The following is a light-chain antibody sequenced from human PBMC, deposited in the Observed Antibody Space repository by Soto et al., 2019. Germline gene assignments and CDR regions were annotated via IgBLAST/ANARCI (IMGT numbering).Light chain of an antibody. CDR3: MQGTHWPPRT. Sequence: DVVMTQSPLSLSVTLGQPASISCKSSQTLVYSDGNAYLNWFHQRPGQSPRRLIYKVSRRDSGXPXRXXGSGSGTEVTLTISRVEAEDIGVYYCMQGTHWPPRTFGQGTKLEIK. V-gene: IGKV2-30*01. CDR2: KVS. CDR1: QTLVYSDGNAY. J-gene: IGKJ2*01.